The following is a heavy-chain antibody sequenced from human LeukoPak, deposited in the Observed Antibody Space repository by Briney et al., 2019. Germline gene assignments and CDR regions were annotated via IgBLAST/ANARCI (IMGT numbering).Heavy chain of an antibody. V-gene: IGHV4-31*03. Sequence: SETLSLTCTVSGGSISSGGYYWSWIRQHPGKGLEWIGYIYYSGSTYYNPSLKSRVTISVGTSKNQFSLKLSSVTAADTAVYYCARDHPGDGGDRASYLYFDYWGQGTLVTVSS. D-gene: IGHD2-21*02. CDR3: ARDHPGDGGDRASYLYFDY. CDR2: IYYSGST. CDR1: GGSISSGGYY. J-gene: IGHJ4*02.